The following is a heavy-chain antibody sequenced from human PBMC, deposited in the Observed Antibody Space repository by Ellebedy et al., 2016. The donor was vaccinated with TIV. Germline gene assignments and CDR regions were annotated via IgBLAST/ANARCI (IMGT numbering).Heavy chain of an antibody. J-gene: IGHJ4*02. Sequence: GESLKISCTDFGFTFSSYTMNWVRQAPGKGLEWVSSISSGSSYIYYADSVRGRFIISRDNARNSGSLQMNSLKAEDTAVYYCTTGFSTAWHDHCWGQGTLVTVSS. D-gene: IGHD3-3*01. CDR2: ISSGSSYI. CDR1: GFTFSSYT. V-gene: IGHV3-21*03. CDR3: TTGFSTAWHDHC.